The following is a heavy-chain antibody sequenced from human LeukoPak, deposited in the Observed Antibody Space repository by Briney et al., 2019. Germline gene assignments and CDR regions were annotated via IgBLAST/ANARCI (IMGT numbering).Heavy chain of an antibody. CDR1: GGSISSYY. Sequence: SETLSLTCTVSGGSISSYYWRWIRQPPGKGLEWIGDIYYSGSTNYNPSLKSRVTISVDTSKNQFSLKLSSVTAADTAVYYCARSPGLAARSNWFDPWGQGTLVTVSS. J-gene: IGHJ5*02. V-gene: IGHV4-59*08. CDR2: IYYSGST. CDR3: ARSPGLAARSNWFDP. D-gene: IGHD6-6*01.